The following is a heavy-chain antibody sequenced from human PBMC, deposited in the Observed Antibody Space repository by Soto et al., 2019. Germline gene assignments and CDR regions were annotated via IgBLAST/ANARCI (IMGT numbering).Heavy chain of an antibody. V-gene: IGHV1-18*01. J-gene: IGHJ5*01. CDR3: ARDGRITVVRGPLPFDS. CDR2: ISAYNGNT. CDR1: GYTFTNYA. Sequence: GPVKVSCKASGYTFTNYAISWVRQAPGQGLEWMGWISAYNGNTKSAEKFQGRVTMTTDTSTSTAYMELRSLSSDDTALYYCARDGRITVVRGPLPFDSWG. D-gene: IGHD3-10*01.